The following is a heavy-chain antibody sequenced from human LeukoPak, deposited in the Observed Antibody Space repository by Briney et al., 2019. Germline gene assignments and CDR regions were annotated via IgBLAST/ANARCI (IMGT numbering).Heavy chain of an antibody. CDR1: GFTLSSYS. J-gene: IGHJ4*02. Sequence: GRSLRLSCEASGFTLSSYSMNWVRKAPGKGLEWVSSISSSSSYKYHADSVKGRFTISRDNAKNSLYLQMNSLRAEDTAVYYCATTSEDYWGQGTLVTVSS. CDR3: ATTSEDY. CDR2: ISSSSSYK. V-gene: IGHV3-21*01.